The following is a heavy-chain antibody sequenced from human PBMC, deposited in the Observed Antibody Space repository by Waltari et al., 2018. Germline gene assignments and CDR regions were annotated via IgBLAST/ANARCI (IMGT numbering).Heavy chain of an antibody. CDR3: ARRSVDRGDAFDI. CDR2: ISSSGSTI. CDR1: GFTFSSYE. D-gene: IGHD3-10*01. Sequence: EVQLVESGGGLVQPGGSLRLSCAASGFTFSSYEMNWVRQAPGKGLEWVSYISSSGSTIYYADSVKGRFTISRDNAKNSLYLQMNSLRAEDTAVYYCARRSVDRGDAFDIWGQGTMVTVSS. V-gene: IGHV3-48*03. J-gene: IGHJ3*02.